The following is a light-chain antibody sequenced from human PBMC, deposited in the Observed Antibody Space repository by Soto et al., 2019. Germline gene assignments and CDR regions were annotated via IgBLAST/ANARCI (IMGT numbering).Light chain of an antibody. CDR1: QSINTN. Sequence: IVMTQAPATRSISPGERATLSCRASQSINTNLAWYQQNPGQAPRLLLFGASTRATGIPDRFSGRGSGTDFTLTISSLQSEDFAVYYCQQYDTWPPGTFGQGTKVAIK. CDR2: GAS. CDR3: QQYDTWPPGT. V-gene: IGKV3-15*01. J-gene: IGKJ1*01.